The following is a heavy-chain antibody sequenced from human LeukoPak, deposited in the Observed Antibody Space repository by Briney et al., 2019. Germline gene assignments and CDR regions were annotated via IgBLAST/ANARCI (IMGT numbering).Heavy chain of an antibody. CDR2: IRHDGTDQ. V-gene: IGHV3-30*02. D-gene: IGHD7-27*01. CDR3: AKDGNWASVS. J-gene: IGHJ5*02. CDR1: GFTFS. Sequence: GGSLRLTCVGSGFTFSVHWVRQVPGKGLEWLTFIRHDGTDQHYADSVRGRFTISRDNSKNTVYLQMNSLRPEDTALYYCAKDGNWASVSWGQGTLVTVSS.